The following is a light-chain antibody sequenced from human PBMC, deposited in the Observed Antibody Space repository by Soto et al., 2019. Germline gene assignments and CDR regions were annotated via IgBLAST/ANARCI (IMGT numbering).Light chain of an antibody. CDR3: SSFTSSTSDG. V-gene: IGLV2-14*03. Sequence: QSVLTQPASVSGSPGQSIAISCTGTSSDVGSYNSVSWYQQYPGKAPKLMIHDVNNRPSGISDRFSGSKSGNTASLTISGLQAEDEADYYCSSFTSSTSDGFGTGTKVTVL. CDR1: SSDVGSYNS. CDR2: DVN. J-gene: IGLJ1*01.